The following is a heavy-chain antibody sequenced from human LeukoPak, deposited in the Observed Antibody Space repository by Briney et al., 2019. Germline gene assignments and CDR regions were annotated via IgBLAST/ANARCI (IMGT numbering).Heavy chain of an antibody. J-gene: IGHJ4*02. CDR2: MSDSGGST. V-gene: IGHV3-23*01. Sequence: GGSLRLSCAASGFTFSSYAMTWVRQAPGKGLEWVSVMSDSGGSTYYADSVKGRFSIFRDNSKNRLSLQMNSLRSEDMAVYYCAKGGFSAPIDYWGQGTLVTVSS. CDR1: GFTFSSYA. D-gene: IGHD3-10*01. CDR3: AKGGFSAPIDY.